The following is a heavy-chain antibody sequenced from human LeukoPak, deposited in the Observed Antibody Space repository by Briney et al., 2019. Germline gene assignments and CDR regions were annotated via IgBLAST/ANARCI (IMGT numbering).Heavy chain of an antibody. J-gene: IGHJ5*02. CDR3: AGLWFGELSHEENWFDP. CDR2: MNPNSGNT. V-gene: IGHV1-8*01. CDR1: GYTFTSYD. Sequence: GASVKVSCKASGYTFTSYDINWVRQATGQGLEWMGWMNPNSGNTGYAQKFQGRVTMTRNTSISTAYMELSSLRSEDTAVYYCAGLWFGELSHEENWFDPWGQGTLVTVSS. D-gene: IGHD3-10*01.